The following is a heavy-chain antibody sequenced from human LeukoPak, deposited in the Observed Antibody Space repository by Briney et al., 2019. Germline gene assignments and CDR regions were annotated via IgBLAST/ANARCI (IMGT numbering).Heavy chain of an antibody. CDR2: ISYDGSNK. D-gene: IGHD1-26*01. CDR3: ARESGSYSYYFDY. V-gene: IGHV3-30-3*01. J-gene: IGHJ4*02. Sequence: PGGSLRLSCAASGFTVSSNYMNWVRQAPGKGLEWVAVISYDGSNKYYADSVKGRFTISRDNSKNTLYLQMNSLRAEDTAVYYCARESGSYSYYFDYWGQGTLVTVSS. CDR1: GFTVSSNY.